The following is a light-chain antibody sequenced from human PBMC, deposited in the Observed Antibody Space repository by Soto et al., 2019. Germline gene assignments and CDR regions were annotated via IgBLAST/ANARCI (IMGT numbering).Light chain of an antibody. CDR2: GAS. CDR1: QSVSSSY. Sequence: EIVLTQSPAALSLSPGERATLSCRASQSVSSSYLAWYQQKPGQAPRLLIYGASNRATGIPDRFSGSGSGTDFTLTISRLEPEDFAVYYCQQYIRWPLTFGGGTKVDIK. J-gene: IGKJ4*01. CDR3: QQYIRWPLT. V-gene: IGKV3-20*01.